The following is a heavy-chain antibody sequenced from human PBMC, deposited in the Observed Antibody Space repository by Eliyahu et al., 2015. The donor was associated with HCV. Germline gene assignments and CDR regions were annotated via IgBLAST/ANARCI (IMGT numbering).Heavy chain of an antibody. CDR1: GLTFSNYY. CDR3: AKGDYAY. Sequence: QVQLVESGGGLVKPGGFLRLSCEVSGLTFSNYYMIWIRQAPGKGLEWVSYISSSSNYIEYADSVKGRFTISRDNAKNSVYLQMNSLRVEDTAVYYCAKGDYAYWDQGTLVTVSS. J-gene: IGHJ4*02. CDR2: ISSSSNYI. V-gene: IGHV3-11*06.